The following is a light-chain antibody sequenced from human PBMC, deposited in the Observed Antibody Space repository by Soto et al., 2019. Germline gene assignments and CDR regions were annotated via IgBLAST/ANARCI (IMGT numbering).Light chain of an antibody. CDR2: DVT. V-gene: IGLV2-11*01. CDR1: SSDVGGYDY. CDR3: CSYAGTYTFYV. J-gene: IGLJ1*01. Sequence: QSDLTQPRSVSGSPGQSVTISCTGTSSDVGGYDYVSWYQQHPGKAPKLMIYDVTKRPSGVPDRFSGSRSGNTASLTISGLQAEDDADYYCCSYAGTYTFYVFGTGTKVTVL.